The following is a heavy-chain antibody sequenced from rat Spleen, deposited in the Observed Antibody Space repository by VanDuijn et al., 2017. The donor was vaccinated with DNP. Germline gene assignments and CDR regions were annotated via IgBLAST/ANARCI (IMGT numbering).Heavy chain of an antibody. Sequence: EVQLVESGGGLVQLGRSLKLSCVASGFTFSDYNMAWVRQAPKKGLEWVATISYDGTRTYYRASVKGRFTISRDYAKPTLYLQMDSLRSEDTATYYCTRYYDSFDYWGQGVMVTVSS. V-gene: IGHV5-7*01. D-gene: IGHD1-1*01. CDR1: GFTFSDYN. CDR2: ISYDGTRT. CDR3: TRYYDSFDY. J-gene: IGHJ2*01.